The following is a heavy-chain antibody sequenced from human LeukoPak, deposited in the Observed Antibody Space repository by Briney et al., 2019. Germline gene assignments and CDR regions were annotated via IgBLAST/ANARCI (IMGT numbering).Heavy chain of an antibody. CDR3: ARDRTVSSSWYYYYYGMDV. CDR1: GGTFSSYA. J-gene: IGHJ6*02. Sequence: ASVKVSCKASGGTFSSYAISWVRQAPGQGLEWMGWISAYNGNTNYAQKLQGRVTMTTDTSTSTAYMELRSLRSDDTAVYYCARDRTVSSSWYYYYYGMDVWGQGTTVTVSS. D-gene: IGHD6-13*01. CDR2: ISAYNGNT. V-gene: IGHV1-18*01.